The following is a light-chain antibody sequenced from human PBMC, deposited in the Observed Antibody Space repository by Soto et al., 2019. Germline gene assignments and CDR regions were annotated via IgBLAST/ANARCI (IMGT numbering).Light chain of an antibody. Sequence: DIQMTQSPSTLSASVGERVTITCRASQNIYTWLAWYQQKPGKAPNVLIFKASNIETGVTSRFSGNGSGTEFSLSISSLQPYDFATYYCQQYYDLRTFGQGTKVEIK. CDR2: KAS. CDR1: QNIYTW. J-gene: IGKJ1*01. CDR3: QQYYDLRT. V-gene: IGKV1-5*03.